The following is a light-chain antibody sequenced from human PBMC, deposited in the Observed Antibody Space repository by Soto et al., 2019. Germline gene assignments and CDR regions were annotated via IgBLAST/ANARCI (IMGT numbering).Light chain of an antibody. Sequence: QSALTQPASLSGSPGQSITISCTGTSSDVGGYNYVSWYQQHPGKAPKLMIYDVSNRPPGVSNRFSGSKSGNTASLTISGLQAEDEADYYCSSYTSSSTPPYVFGTGTKVTVL. J-gene: IGLJ1*01. V-gene: IGLV2-14*01. CDR1: SSDVGGYNY. CDR3: SSYTSSSTPPYV. CDR2: DVS.